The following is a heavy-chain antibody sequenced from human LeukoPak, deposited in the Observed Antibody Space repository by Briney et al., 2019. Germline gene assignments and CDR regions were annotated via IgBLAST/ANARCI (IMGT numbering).Heavy chain of an antibody. CDR2: ISGSGGST. Sequence: AGGSLRLSCAASGFTFSSYAMSWVRQAPGNGLEWVSAISGSGGSTYYADSVKGRFTISRDNSKNTLYLQMNSLRAEDTAVYYCANRQRDAFDIWGQGTMVTVSS. CDR1: GFTFSSYA. J-gene: IGHJ3*02. CDR3: ANRQRDAFDI. D-gene: IGHD1-1*01. V-gene: IGHV3-23*01.